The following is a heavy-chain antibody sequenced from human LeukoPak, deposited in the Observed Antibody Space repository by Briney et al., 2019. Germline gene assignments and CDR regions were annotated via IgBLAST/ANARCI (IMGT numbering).Heavy chain of an antibody. D-gene: IGHD3-3*01. V-gene: IGHV1-69*05. CDR3: ARVESKEWLFFDY. CDR1: GGTFSSYA. CDR2: IIPIFGTA. J-gene: IGHJ4*02. Sequence: GASVKVSCKASGGTFSSYAISWVRQAPGQGLEWMGGIIPIFGTANYAQKFQGRVTITTDESTSTAYMELSRLRSDDTAVYYCARVESKEWLFFDYWGQGTLVTVSS.